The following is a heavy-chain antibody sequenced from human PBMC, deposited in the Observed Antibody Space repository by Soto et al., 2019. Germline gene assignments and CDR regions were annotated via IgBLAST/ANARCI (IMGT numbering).Heavy chain of an antibody. J-gene: IGHJ4*02. CDR3: ARNYYDSSDRDYLDY. CDR2: INPITGGT. Sequence: ASVEVSCKASGYTFTIYYRHWVRQAPGQGLEWMGWINPITGGTNYAPKFQGRVTMTRDTSITTAYMELSRLRSDDTAVYYCARNYYDSSDRDYLDYWGQGTPVT. D-gene: IGHD3-22*01. CDR1: GYTFTIYY. V-gene: IGHV1-2*02.